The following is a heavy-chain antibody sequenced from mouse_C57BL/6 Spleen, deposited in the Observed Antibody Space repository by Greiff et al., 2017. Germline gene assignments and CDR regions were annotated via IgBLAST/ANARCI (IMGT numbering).Heavy chain of an antibody. CDR1: GFNIKNTY. CDR2: IDPANGNT. D-gene: IGHD1-1*01. CDR3: ASYYYGSSGAMDY. V-gene: IGHV14-3*01. Sequence: EVMLVESVAELVRPGASVKLSCTASGFNIKNTYMHWVKQRPEQGLEWIGRIDPANGNTKYSPKFQGKATITADTSSNTAYLQLSSLTSEDTAIYYCASYYYGSSGAMDYWGQGTSVTVSS. J-gene: IGHJ4*01.